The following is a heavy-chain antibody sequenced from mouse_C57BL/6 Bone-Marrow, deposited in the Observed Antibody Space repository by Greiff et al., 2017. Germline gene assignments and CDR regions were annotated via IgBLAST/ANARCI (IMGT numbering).Heavy chain of an antibody. J-gene: IGHJ3*01. D-gene: IGHD3-3*01. CDR3: ARRGLPWFAY. CDR2: IYPRSGNT. V-gene: IGHV1-81*01. CDR1: GYTFTSYG. Sequence: VKLMESGAELARPGASVKLSCKASGYTFTSYGISWVKQRPGQGLEWIGEIYPRSGNTYYNEKFKGKATLTADKSSSTAYMELRSLTSEDSAVYFCARRGLPWFAYWGQGTLVTVSA.